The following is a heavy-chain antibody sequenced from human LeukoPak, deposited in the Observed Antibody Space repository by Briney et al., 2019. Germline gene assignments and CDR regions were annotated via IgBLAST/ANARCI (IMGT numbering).Heavy chain of an antibody. CDR3: ANSSAGSSWYRFKIPMYYFDY. J-gene: IGHJ4*02. CDR2: IYWDDDK. Sequence: ESGPTLVKPTQTLTLTCTFSGFSLSTSGVGVGWIRQPPGKALEWLALIYWDDDKRYSPSLKSRLTITKDTSKNQVVLTMTNMDPVDTATYYCANSSAGSSWYRFKIPMYYFDYWGQGTLVTVSS. D-gene: IGHD6-13*01. CDR1: GFSLSTSGVG. V-gene: IGHV2-5*02.